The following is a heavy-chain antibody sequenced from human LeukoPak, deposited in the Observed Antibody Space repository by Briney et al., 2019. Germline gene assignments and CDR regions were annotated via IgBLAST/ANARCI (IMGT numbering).Heavy chain of an antibody. J-gene: IGHJ6*02. CDR3: ARGLRGGSYGMDV. V-gene: IGHV4-34*01. D-gene: IGHD4-23*01. CDR2: INHSGGT. CDR1: GGSFSGYY. Sequence: SETLSLTCAVYGGSFSGYYWSWIRQPPGKGLEWIGEINHSGGTNYNPSLKSRVTISVDTSKNQFSLKLSSVTAADTAVYYCARGLRGGSYGMDVWGQGTTVTVSS.